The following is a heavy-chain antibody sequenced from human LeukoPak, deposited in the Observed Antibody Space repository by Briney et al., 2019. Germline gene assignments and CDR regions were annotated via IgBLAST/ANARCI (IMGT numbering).Heavy chain of an antibody. CDR1: GFTFRNYA. V-gene: IGHV3-23*01. CDR3: AKGPERSDRGYSDY. CDR2: IDPSGTYT. J-gene: IGHJ4*02. D-gene: IGHD1-14*01. Sequence: GGSLRLSCAASGFTFRNYAMSWVRQAPGKGLEWVSGIDPSGTYTYYADSVKGRFTISRDNSKNTLYLQLNSLRAEDTAAYYCAKGPERSDRGYSDYWGQGTLVTVSS.